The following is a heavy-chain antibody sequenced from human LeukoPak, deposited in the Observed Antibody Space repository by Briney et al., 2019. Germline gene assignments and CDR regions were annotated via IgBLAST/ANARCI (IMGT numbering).Heavy chain of an antibody. CDR2: IMPMFGKA. V-gene: IGHV1-69*06. CDR1: GGTFSSYD. Sequence: ASVKVSCKASGGTFSSYDISWVRQVPGQGLEWMGGIMPMFGKANYAQKFQGRVTTTADKVTSTAYMELSSLRSEDTAVYYCAGGRTDIVVVPATLRNYYFDYWGQGTLVTVSS. CDR3: AGGRTDIVVVPATLRNYYFDY. D-gene: IGHD2-2*01. J-gene: IGHJ4*02.